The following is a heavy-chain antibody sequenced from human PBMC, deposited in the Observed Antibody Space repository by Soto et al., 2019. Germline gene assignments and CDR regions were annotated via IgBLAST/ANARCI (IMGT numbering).Heavy chain of an antibody. J-gene: IGHJ6*02. D-gene: IGHD1-1*01. Sequence: VGSLRLSCVASGFTFNTYWMKWVRQSPGEGLEWVANINQDGSEKFHVDSVKGRFTISRDNARNSLFLHMKSLRAEDTATYFCARVKYNFLVYYCLDVWGQGTTVTVSS. CDR2: INQDGSEK. V-gene: IGHV3-7*03. CDR1: GFTFNTYW. CDR3: ARVKYNFLVYYCLDV.